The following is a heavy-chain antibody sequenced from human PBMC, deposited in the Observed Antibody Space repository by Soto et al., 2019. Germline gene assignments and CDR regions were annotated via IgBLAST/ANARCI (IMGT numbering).Heavy chain of an antibody. J-gene: IGHJ6*03. V-gene: IGHV4-39*01. D-gene: IGHD3-3*01. Sequence: SETQSLTCTVSGDSIGSSSCYWGWIRQSPGKGLEWIGSIFFSGITYYNPSLQSRVTVSVDTSNNQFSLKLSSVTAADTAVYYCARGKYYDFWSGYGVYYYMDVWGKGTTVTVSS. CDR1: GDSIGSSSCY. CDR2: IFFSGIT. CDR3: ARGKYYDFWSGYGVYYYMDV.